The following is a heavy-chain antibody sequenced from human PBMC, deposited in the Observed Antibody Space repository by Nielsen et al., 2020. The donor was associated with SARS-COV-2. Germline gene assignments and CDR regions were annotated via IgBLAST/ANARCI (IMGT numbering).Heavy chain of an antibody. J-gene: IGHJ6*02. D-gene: IGHD3-10*01. CDR2: IYYSGST. CDR3: ARVITDGNYYYYYGMDV. V-gene: IGHV4-39*01. CDR1: GGSISSSSYY. Sequence: SETLSLTCTVSGGSISSSSYYWGWIRQPPGKGLEWIGSIYYSGSTYYNPSLKSRVTISVDTSKNQFSLKLSSVTAADTAVYYCARVITDGNYYYYYGMDVWGQGTTVTVSS.